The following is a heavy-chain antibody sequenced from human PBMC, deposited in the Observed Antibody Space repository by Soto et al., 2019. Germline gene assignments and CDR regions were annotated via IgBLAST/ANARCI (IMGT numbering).Heavy chain of an antibody. J-gene: IGHJ6*02. V-gene: IGHV4-59*01. CDR2: IYYSGST. Sequence: KPSETLSLTCTVSGGSISSYYWSWIRQPPGKGLEWIGYIYYSGSTNYNPSPKSRVTISVDTSKNQFSLKLSSVTAADTAVYYCARAPSSYDILTGYRPNHYYGMDVWGQGTTVTVSS. CDR3: ARAPSSYDILTGYRPNHYYGMDV. CDR1: GGSISSYY. D-gene: IGHD3-9*01.